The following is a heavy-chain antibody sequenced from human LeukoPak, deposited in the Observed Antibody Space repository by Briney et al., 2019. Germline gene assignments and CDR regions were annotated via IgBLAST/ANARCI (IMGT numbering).Heavy chain of an antibody. J-gene: IGHJ5*02. CDR2: IIPIFGTA. D-gene: IGHD2-15*01. Sequence: ASVKVSCKASGGTFSSYAISWVRQAPGQGLEWMGGIIPIFGTANYAQKFQGRVTITADESTNTAYMELSSLRSEDTAVYYCAREPSGYCSGGSCYDWFDPWGQGTLVTVSS. CDR3: AREPSGYCSGGSCYDWFDP. CDR1: GGTFSSYA. V-gene: IGHV1-69*13.